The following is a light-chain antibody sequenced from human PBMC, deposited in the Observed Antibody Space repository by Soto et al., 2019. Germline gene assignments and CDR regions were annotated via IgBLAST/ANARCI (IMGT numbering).Light chain of an antibody. CDR2: DAS. V-gene: IGKV1-33*01. J-gene: IGKJ3*01. Sequence: DIQMTQSPSSLSASVGDRVTITCQASQDISNPLNWYQQKPGRAPQLLIHDASNWETGVPSRFRGSGYGTEFTFTLSSLHPEDTGTYYCQQHYILFTCGPGPKVHIK. CDR1: QDISNP. CDR3: QQHYILFT.